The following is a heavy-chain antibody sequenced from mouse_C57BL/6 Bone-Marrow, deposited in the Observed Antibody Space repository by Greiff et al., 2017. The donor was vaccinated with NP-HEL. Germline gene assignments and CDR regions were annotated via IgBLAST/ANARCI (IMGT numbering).Heavy chain of an antibody. Sequence: QVQLQQSGPELVRPGVSVKISCKGSGYTFTDYAMHWVKQSYAKSPEWCGVISTYYGDASYNQKFKDKATMTVDKSSSTANIELARLTSEDSAVYYCATLLQFAWFAYWGQGTLVTVSA. D-gene: IGHD2-12*01. V-gene: IGHV1-67*01. J-gene: IGHJ3*01. CDR3: ATLLQFAWFAY. CDR2: ISTYYGDA. CDR1: GYTFTDYA.